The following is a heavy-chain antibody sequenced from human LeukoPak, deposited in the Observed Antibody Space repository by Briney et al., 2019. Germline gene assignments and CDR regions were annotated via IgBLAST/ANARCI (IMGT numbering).Heavy chain of an antibody. D-gene: IGHD2-2*01. CDR1: GFTVSSNY. V-gene: IGHV3-66*04. Sequence: GGSLRLSCEASGFTVSSNYMSWVRQAPGKGLEWVSVIYGGGITYYADSVKGRFSISRDNSKNTLYLQMNSLRAEDTAVYYCAKQGYTSSWLYFDYWGQGTLVTVSS. CDR3: AKQGYTSSWLYFDY. CDR2: IYGGGIT. J-gene: IGHJ4*02.